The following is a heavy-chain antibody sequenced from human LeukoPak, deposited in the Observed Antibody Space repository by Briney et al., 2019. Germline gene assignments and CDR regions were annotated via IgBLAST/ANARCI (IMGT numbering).Heavy chain of an antibody. CDR3: ASRPRTTIFGVVRNNWFDP. Sequence: PSETLSLTCTVSGGSISSSSYYWGWIRQPPGKGLEWIGSIYYSGSTYYNPPLKSRVTISVDTSKNQFSLKLSSVTAADTAVYYCASRPRTTIFGVVRNNWFDPWGQGTLVTVSS. D-gene: IGHD3-3*01. CDR1: GGSISSSSYY. J-gene: IGHJ5*02. V-gene: IGHV4-39*01. CDR2: IYYSGST.